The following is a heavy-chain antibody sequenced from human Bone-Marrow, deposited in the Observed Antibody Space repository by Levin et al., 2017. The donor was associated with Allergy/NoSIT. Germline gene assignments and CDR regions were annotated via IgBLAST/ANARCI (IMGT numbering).Heavy chain of an antibody. CDR2: IFHTGST. Sequence: PSETLSLTCTVSGDSITSTGYSWNWIRHPPGTGLEWIGYIFHTGSTYYNPSLKSRVTVSIDKSKNQFSLDLNSVTAADTAVYFCARGDMSTTRPFDFWGQGTLVTVSS. V-gene: IGHV4-30-2*01. CDR3: ARGDMSTTRPFDF. D-gene: IGHD5-24*01. J-gene: IGHJ4*02. CDR1: GDSITSTGYS.